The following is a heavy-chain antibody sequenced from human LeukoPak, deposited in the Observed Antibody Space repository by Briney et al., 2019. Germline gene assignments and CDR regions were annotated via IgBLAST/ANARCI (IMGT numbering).Heavy chain of an antibody. Sequence: QAGVSLRLSCAASGFTFSSYPMSCLRQAPGQVLEWVSAISGSGGNTYYADSVKGRFTISRYNSKNTLSLHMNSLRAEDTTVYYCVAFDYWGQGTLVTVSS. J-gene: IGHJ4*02. CDR3: VAFDY. CDR2: ISGSGGNT. CDR1: GFTFSSYP. V-gene: IGHV3-23*01.